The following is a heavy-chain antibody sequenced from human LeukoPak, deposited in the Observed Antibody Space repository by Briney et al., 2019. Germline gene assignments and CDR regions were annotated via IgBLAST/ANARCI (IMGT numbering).Heavy chain of an antibody. CDR2: ISSSGSTI. CDR1: GFTFSSYE. Sequence: PGGSLRLSCAASGFTFSSYEMNWVRQAPGKGLEWVSYISSSGSTIYYADSVKGRFTISRDNSKNTLHLQMNSLRAEDTAVYYCAKDDLYYYDTSPYNPAVGFFDYWGQGTLVTVSS. J-gene: IGHJ4*02. V-gene: IGHV3-48*03. CDR3: AKDDLYYYDTSPYNPAVGFFDY. D-gene: IGHD3-22*01.